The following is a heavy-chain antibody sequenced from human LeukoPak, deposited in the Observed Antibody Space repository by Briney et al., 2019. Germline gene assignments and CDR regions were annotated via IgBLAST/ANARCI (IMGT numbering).Heavy chain of an antibody. CDR2: IYYSGSS. J-gene: IGHJ4*02. Sequence: SETLSLTCTVSGVSISSSSYCWGRLRQPPGKGLEWIVNIYYSGSSHYNPSLKSRITISLDTSKNQFSLQRNSVIPEDTAVYYCARASLPGGDSSGYSSPSYYFGYWGQGTLVTVSS. CDR3: ARASLPGGDSSGYSSPSYYFGY. V-gene: IGHV4-39*07. D-gene: IGHD3-22*01. CDR1: GVSISSSSYC.